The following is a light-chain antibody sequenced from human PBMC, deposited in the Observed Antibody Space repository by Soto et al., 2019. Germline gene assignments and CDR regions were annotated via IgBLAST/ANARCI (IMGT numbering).Light chain of an antibody. J-gene: IGLJ1*01. CDR1: RNDIGDYNY. V-gene: IGLV2-14*01. Sequence: QSVLTQPAAESGSPGQSITIPCTGSRNDIGDYNYVSWYQQHPGKAPQLLIFEVYNRPAGVSNRFSGSKSGNTASLTISGLQPGDEGDYYCSSYASSNTLYVFGGGTKVTVL. CDR2: EVY. CDR3: SSYASSNTLYV.